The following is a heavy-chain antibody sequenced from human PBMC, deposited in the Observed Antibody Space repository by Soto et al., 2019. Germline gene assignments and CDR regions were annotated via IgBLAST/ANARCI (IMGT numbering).Heavy chain of an antibody. Sequence: VESLVISDAVSGYSVTSYWIVWVCHFLGKGLECMGIIFPGDSETTYSPSFQGQVTISADKSISTAYLQWSSLKASDTAMYYCARLGADGNFDYWGQGTLVTVSS. V-gene: IGHV5-51*01. CDR3: ARLGADGNFDY. D-gene: IGHD3-16*01. J-gene: IGHJ4*02. CDR2: IFPGDSET. CDR1: GYSVTSYW.